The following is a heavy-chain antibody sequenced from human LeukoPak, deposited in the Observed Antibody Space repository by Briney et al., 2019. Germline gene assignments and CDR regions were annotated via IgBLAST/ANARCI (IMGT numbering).Heavy chain of an antibody. Sequence: SEALPLTSMSSGGPLSSYKWNWIGQPAGKGLGWMGRINISGSTNYNPSLKSRVTMSVDTSKNQFSLKLSSVTAADTAVYYCARGYYSSGTYYRGYDYWRQGTLVTVSS. CDR2: INISGST. CDR3: ARGYYSSGTYYRGYDY. J-gene: IGHJ4*02. V-gene: IGHV4-4*07. D-gene: IGHD3-10*01. CDR1: GGPLSSYK.